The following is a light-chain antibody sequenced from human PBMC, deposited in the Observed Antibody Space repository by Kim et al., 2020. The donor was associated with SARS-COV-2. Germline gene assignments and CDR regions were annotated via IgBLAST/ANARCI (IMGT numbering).Light chain of an antibody. CDR1: SSDVGGYNY. CDR2: EVS. V-gene: IGLV2-8*01. Sequence: GQSVTISLTGTSSDVGGYNYVSWYQQHPGKAPKLMIYEVSKRPSGVPDRFSGSKSGNTASLTVSGLQAEDEADYYCSSYAGSNNLVFGGGTQLTVL. CDR3: SSYAGSNNLV. J-gene: IGLJ2*01.